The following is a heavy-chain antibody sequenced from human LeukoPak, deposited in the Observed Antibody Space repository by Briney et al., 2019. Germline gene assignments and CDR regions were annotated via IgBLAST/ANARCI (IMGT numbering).Heavy chain of an antibody. CDR3: ARLYSSSHDNWFDP. V-gene: IGHV4-4*07. Sequence: SETLSLTCTVSGGSISSYYWSWIRQPAGKGLGWIGRIYTSGSTNYNPSLKSRVTMSVDTSKNQFSLKLSSVTAADTAVYYCARLYSSSHDNWFDPWGQGTLVTVSS. D-gene: IGHD6-13*01. CDR2: IYTSGST. CDR1: GGSISSYY. J-gene: IGHJ5*02.